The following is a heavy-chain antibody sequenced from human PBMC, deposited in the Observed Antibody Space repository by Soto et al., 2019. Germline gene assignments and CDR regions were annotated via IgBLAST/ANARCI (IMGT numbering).Heavy chain of an antibody. CDR1: GGSVSGGDYY. CDR2: IYYSGST. Sequence: SETLSLTCTVSGGSVSGGDYYWSWIRQPPGKGLEWIGYIYYSGSTYYSPSLKSRVTISIDTSKNQFSLKLSSVTAADTAVYYCARVVSLWSGFYQDSWGQGTLVTASS. CDR3: ARVVSLWSGFYQDS. V-gene: IGHV4-30-4*01. D-gene: IGHD3-3*01. J-gene: IGHJ5*01.